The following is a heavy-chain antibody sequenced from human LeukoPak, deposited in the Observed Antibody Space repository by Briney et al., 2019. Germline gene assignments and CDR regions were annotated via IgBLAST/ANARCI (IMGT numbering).Heavy chain of an antibody. CDR3: ARLAGAATYYYYYYYMDV. CDR2: INHSGST. V-gene: IGHV4-39*07. Sequence: SETLSLTCSVSGASISSGSYYWSWIRQPPGKGLEWIGEINHSGSTNYNPSLKSRVTISVDTSKNQFSLKLSSVTAADTAVYYCARLAGAATYYYYYYYMDVWGKGTTVTISS. D-gene: IGHD6-25*01. J-gene: IGHJ6*03. CDR1: GASISSGSYY.